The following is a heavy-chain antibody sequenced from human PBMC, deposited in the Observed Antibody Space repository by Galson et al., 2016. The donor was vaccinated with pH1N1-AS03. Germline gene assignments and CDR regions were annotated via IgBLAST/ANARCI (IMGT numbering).Heavy chain of an antibody. V-gene: IGHV5-51*03. CDR1: GYRFTNYW. J-gene: IGHJ3*02. D-gene: IGHD1-7*01. CDR2: IYPGNSDS. Sequence: QSGAEVKKPGESLKISCKGSGYRFTNYWIGWVRQKPGKGLEWMGIIYPGNSDSRYNKSFQGQVTISADTSISTVYLQWSSLQASDTAMYYCARPRLNYFDNWGQGTMVIVSS. CDR3: ARPRLNYFDN.